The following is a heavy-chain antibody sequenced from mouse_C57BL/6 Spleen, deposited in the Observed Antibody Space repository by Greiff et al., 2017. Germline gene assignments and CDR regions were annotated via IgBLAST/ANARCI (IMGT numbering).Heavy chain of an antibody. CDR2: ISSGSSTI. CDR3: ARPVYYSNSQAGVAY. Sequence: EVMLVESGGGLVKPGGSLKLSCAASGFTFSDYGMHWVRQAPEKGLEWVAYISSGSSTIYYADTVKGRFTISIDNAKNTLVLQMTSLRSEDTAMYYCARPVYYSNSQAGVAYWGQGTLGTVSA. V-gene: IGHV5-17*01. CDR1: GFTFSDYG. J-gene: IGHJ3*01. D-gene: IGHD2-5*01.